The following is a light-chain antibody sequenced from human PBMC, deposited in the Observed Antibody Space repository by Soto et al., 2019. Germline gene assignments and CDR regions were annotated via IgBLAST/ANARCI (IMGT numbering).Light chain of an antibody. CDR3: QQYGTSPPRT. V-gene: IGKV3-20*01. CDR1: QSVSSN. Sequence: THSPSTLSVSPGGRATLSCRARQSVSSNLAWYQQKPGQAPRLLVLDASKRPTGIPDRFSGSGSGTDFTLTISRLEPEDFGVYYCQQYGTSPPRTFGQGTKVDIK. CDR2: DAS. J-gene: IGKJ1*01.